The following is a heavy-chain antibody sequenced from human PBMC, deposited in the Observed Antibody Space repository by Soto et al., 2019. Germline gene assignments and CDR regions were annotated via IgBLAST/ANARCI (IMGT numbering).Heavy chain of an antibody. CDR1: GGTFSSYA. D-gene: IGHD2-2*01. V-gene: IGHV1-69*06. CDR3: ARGKDIVVVPAAMFYGMDV. J-gene: IGHJ6*02. Sequence: SVKVSCKASGGTFSSYAISWVRQAPGQGLEWMGGIIPIFGTANYAQKFQGRVTITADKSTSTAYMELSSLRSEDTAVYYCARGKDIVVVPAAMFYGMDVWGQGTTVTVSS. CDR2: IIPIFGTA.